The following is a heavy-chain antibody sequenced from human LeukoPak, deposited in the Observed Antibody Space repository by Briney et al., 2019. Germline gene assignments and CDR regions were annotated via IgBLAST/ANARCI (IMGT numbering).Heavy chain of an antibody. Sequence: GGSLRLSCAASGFTFSSYWMSWVRQAPGKGLEWVAAISYDGPNKRYADSVKGRFTISRDNSKNTLYLQMNSLRAEDTAVYYCARGVRIAVAGYIDYWGQGTLVTVSS. CDR3: ARGVRIAVAGYIDY. D-gene: IGHD6-19*01. CDR2: ISYDGPNK. V-gene: IGHV3-30*03. CDR1: GFTFSSYW. J-gene: IGHJ4*02.